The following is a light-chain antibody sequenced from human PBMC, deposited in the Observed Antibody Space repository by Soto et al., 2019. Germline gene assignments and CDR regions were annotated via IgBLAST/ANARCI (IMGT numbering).Light chain of an antibody. V-gene: IGLV2-11*01. CDR2: DVT. Sequence: QSVLTQPRSVSGSPGQSVTISCTGTSRDVGGYNYVSWYQPHPGKAPKLMIYDVTKRPSGVSDRFSGSKSGNTASLTISGLQPEDEVDYYCCSYAGRFTYVFGTGTKVTVL. J-gene: IGLJ1*01. CDR1: SRDVGGYNY. CDR3: CSYAGRFTYV.